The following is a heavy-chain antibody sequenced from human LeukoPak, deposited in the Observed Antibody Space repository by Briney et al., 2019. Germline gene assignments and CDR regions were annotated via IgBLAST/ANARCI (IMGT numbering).Heavy chain of an antibody. D-gene: IGHD5-12*01. CDR3: ARLTDSGYGDNWFDP. CDR1: GFTFSSSV. J-gene: IGHJ5*02. V-gene: IGHV3-30*03. CDR2: ISYDGSDK. Sequence: GGSLRLSCAASGFTFSSSVMHWVRRAPGKGLEWVAVISYDGSDKYYADSVKGRFTISRDNSKNTLYVQMNSLRVEDTAMYYCARLTDSGYGDNWFDPWGQGTLVTVSS.